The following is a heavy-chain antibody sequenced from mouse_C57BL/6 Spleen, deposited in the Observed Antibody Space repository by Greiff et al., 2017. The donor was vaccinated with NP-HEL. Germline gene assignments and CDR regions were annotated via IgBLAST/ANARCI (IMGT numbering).Heavy chain of an antibody. Sequence: QVQLQQPGAELVKPGASVKLSCKASGYTFTSYWMHWVKQRPGQGLEWIGMIHPNSGSTNYNEKFKSKATLTVDKSSSTAYMQLSSLTSEDSAVYYCAVITTVVATGDYYAMDYWGQGTSVTVSS. CDR2: IHPNSGST. D-gene: IGHD1-1*01. J-gene: IGHJ4*01. CDR3: AVITTVVATGDYYAMDY. CDR1: GYTFTSYW. V-gene: IGHV1-64*01.